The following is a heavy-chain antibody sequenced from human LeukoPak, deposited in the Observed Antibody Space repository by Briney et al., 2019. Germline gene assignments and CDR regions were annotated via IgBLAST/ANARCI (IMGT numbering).Heavy chain of an antibody. CDR2: IIPILGTV. J-gene: IGHJ3*02. CDR3: ARSSLTPPVTSSSDAFDI. D-gene: IGHD4-17*01. V-gene: IGHV1-69*11. CDR1: GGTFSSYG. Sequence: ASVKVSCKASGGTFSSYGIGWLRQAPGQGLEWMGRIIPILGTVNYAHKFQGRVTITTDEPTTTAYMELSSLRSEDTAVYYCARSSLTPPVTSSSDAFDIWGQGTMVTVSS.